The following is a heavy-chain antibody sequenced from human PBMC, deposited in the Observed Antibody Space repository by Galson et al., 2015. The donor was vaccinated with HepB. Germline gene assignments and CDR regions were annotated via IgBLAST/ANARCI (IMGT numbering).Heavy chain of an antibody. J-gene: IGHJ6*02. CDR1: GFTFSSYG. CDR3: ARDRSDFWSGYGMDV. CDR2: IWYDGSNK. D-gene: IGHD3-3*01. Sequence: SLRLSCAASGFTFSSYGMHWVRQAPGKGLEWVAVIWYDGSNKYYADSVKGRFTISRDNSKNTLYLQMNSLRAEDTAVYYCARDRSDFWSGYGMDVWGQGTTVTVSS. V-gene: IGHV3-33*01.